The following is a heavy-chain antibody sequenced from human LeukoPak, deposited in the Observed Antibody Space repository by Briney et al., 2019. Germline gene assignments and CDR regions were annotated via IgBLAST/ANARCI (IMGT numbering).Heavy chain of an antibody. Sequence: PSETLSLTCTVSGGSISSSSYSWGWIRPPPGKGLEWIGSIYYSGSTYYNPSLKSRVTISVDTSKNQFSVKLSSVTASDTAVYYCARHSSRSGSRDYWGQGTLVTVSS. D-gene: IGHD1-26*01. V-gene: IGHV4-39*01. CDR3: ARHSSRSGSRDY. CDR1: GGSISSSSYS. J-gene: IGHJ4*02. CDR2: IYYSGST.